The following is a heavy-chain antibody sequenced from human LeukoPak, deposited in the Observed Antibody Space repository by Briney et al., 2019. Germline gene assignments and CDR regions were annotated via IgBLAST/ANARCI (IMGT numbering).Heavy chain of an antibody. Sequence: ASVKVSCKASGYTFTDYAIHWVRQAPGQRLEWMGWINTGNGNTRYSQKFQDRFTIARDTSASTAYMELSSLRSEDTAVYYCARDTFSSTSYKATDAFDIWGQGTMVTVSS. CDR3: ARDTFSSTSYKATDAFDI. CDR1: GYTFTDYA. J-gene: IGHJ3*02. D-gene: IGHD2-2*01. V-gene: IGHV1-3*04. CDR2: INTGNGNT.